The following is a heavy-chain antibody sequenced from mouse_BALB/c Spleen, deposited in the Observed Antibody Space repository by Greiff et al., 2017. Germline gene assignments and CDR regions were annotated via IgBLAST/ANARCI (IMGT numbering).Heavy chain of an antibody. Sequence: EVQLVESGGGLVKPGGSLKLSCAASGFTFSSYTMSWVRQTPEKRLEWVATISSGGSYTYYPDSVKGRFTISRDNAKNTLYLQMSSLKSEDTAMYYCTRDQGFITTATFYFDYWGQGTTLTVSS. CDR3: TRDQGFITTATFYFDY. CDR1: GFTFSSYT. CDR2: ISSGGSYT. D-gene: IGHD1-2*01. V-gene: IGHV5-6-4*01. J-gene: IGHJ2*01.